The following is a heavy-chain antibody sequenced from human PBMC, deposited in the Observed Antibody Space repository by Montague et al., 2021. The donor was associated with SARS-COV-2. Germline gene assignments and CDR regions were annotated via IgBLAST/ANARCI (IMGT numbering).Heavy chain of an antibody. Sequence: CAISGDSVAGNGADRKCIRQNSWHVLNSLAGTYYKTKWYNDYAVSVKSRITINPDTSKNQFSPHLNSVTAEDTAVYYCARELRRIIMIVDIRGFDYWGQGTLVTVSS. D-gene: IGHD3-22*01. CDR2: TYYKTKWYN. V-gene: IGHV6-1*01. J-gene: IGHJ4*02. CDR3: ARELRRIIMIVDIRGFDY. CDR1: GDSVAGNGAD.